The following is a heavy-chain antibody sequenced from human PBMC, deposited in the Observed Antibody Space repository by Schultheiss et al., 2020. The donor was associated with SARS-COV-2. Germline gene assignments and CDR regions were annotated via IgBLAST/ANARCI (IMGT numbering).Heavy chain of an antibody. CDR1: GGSISSYYW. Sequence: TLSLTCTVSGGSISSYYWSWIRQPPGKALEWLALIYWNDDKRYSPSLKSRLTITKDTSKNQVVLTMTNMDPVDTATYYCAHYGVVWGMDVWGQGTTVTVSS. J-gene: IGHJ6*02. CDR2: IYWNDDK. V-gene: IGHV2-5*01. CDR3: AHYGVVWGMDV. D-gene: IGHD3-3*01.